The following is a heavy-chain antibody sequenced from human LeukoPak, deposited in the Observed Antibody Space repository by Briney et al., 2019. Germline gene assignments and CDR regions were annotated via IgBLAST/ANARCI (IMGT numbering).Heavy chain of an antibody. J-gene: IGHJ4*02. CDR2: INHSGST. CDR1: GGSFSGYY. Sequence: TSETLSLTCAVYGGSFSGYYWSWIRQPPGKGLEWIGEINHSGSTNYNPSLKSRVTISVDTSKNQFSLKLSSVTAADTAVHYCARDLFVGSSFGGVITTGDWGQGTLVTVSS. CDR3: ARDLFVGSSFGGVITTGD. D-gene: IGHD3-16*01. V-gene: IGHV4-34*01.